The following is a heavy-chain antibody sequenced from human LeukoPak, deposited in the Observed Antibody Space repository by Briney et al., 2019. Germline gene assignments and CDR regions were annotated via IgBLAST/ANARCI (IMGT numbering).Heavy chain of an antibody. Sequence: GGSLRLSCAASGLTVSSYSMNWVRQAPGKGLEWVSYISSSSSTIYYADSVKGRFIISRDNSKRTLYLQMSSLRADDTTVYYCSKGPGGFWDYWGQGALVTVAS. CDR1: GLTVSSYS. CDR2: ISSSSSTI. J-gene: IGHJ4*02. V-gene: IGHV3-48*01. D-gene: IGHD3-3*01. CDR3: SKGPGGFWDY.